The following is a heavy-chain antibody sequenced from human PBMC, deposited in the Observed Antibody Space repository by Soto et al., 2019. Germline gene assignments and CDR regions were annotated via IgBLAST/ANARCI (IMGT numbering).Heavy chain of an antibody. V-gene: IGHV1-69*06. CDR2: IIPIFGTA. CDR1: GGTFSSYA. CDR3: ARGVTAAGTHYYYGMDV. D-gene: IGHD6-13*01. Sequence: QVQLVQSGAEVKKPGSSVKVSCKASGGTFSSYAISWVRQAPGQGLEWMGGIIPIFGTANYAQKFQGRVTITEDKSTSTAYMELSSLRSEATDVYYCARGVTAAGTHYYYGMDVWGQGTTVTVSS. J-gene: IGHJ6*02.